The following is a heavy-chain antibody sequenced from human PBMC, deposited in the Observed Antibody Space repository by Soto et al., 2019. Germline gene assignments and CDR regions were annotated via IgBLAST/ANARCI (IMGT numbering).Heavy chain of an antibody. CDR1: GGTFSSHA. CDR3: ARAKSYYYESTLYGMDV. V-gene: IGHV1-69*13. CDR2: IIPIFGTA. D-gene: IGHD3-22*01. Sequence: SEQVSCKASGGTFSSHANSWVRQAPGQGLEWMGGIIPIFGTANYAQKFQGRVRITADESTSTAYMELSSLRSEDTAVYYCARAKSYYYESTLYGMDVWGQGTKVAVAS. J-gene: IGHJ6*02.